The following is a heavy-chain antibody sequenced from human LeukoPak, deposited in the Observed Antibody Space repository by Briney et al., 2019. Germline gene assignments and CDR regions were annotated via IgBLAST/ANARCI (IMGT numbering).Heavy chain of an antibody. V-gene: IGHV2-5*02. J-gene: IGHJ4*02. Sequence: SGPTLVKPTQTLTLTCTFSGFSLSTSGVGVGWIRQPPGKALEWLADIDWDDEKRYSPSLKSRLTITKYTSNNQVVLTKSSVDPVDTATYYCARLTGARGFDYWGQGTLVTVSS. CDR1: GFSLSTSGVG. CDR3: ARLTGARGFDY. D-gene: IGHD3-10*01. CDR2: IDWDDEK.